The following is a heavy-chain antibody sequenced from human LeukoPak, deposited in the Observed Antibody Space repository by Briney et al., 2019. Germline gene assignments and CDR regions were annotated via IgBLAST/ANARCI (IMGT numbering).Heavy chain of an antibody. CDR2: IQSGGTT. V-gene: IGHV3-53*05. CDR1: GLTVSTTY. Sequence: GGSRRLSCAASGLTVSTTYMTWVRQAPGKGLEWVSVIQSGGTTNYADSVKGRFTISRDNSKNTVFLQMNSLRPEDTAVYYCGRITRWGQGTLVTVSS. CDR3: GRITR. J-gene: IGHJ4*02.